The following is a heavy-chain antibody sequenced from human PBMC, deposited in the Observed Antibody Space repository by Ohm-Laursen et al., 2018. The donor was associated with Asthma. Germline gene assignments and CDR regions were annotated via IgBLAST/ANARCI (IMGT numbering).Heavy chain of an antibody. CDR1: GYPFTRDY. J-gene: IGHJ5*02. V-gene: IGHV1-69*01. D-gene: IGHD3-22*01. Sequence: SSVKVSCKASGYPFTRDYMHWVRQAPGQGLEWMGGIIPIFGTANYAQKFQGRVTITADESTSTAYMELSSLRSEDTAVYYCARGNYYDSSGYYSPWFDPWGQGTLVTVSS. CDR2: IIPIFGTA. CDR3: ARGNYYDSSGYYSPWFDP.